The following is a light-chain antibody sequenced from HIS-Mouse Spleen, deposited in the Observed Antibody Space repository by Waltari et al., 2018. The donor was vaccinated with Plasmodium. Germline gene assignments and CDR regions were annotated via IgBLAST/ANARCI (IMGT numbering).Light chain of an antibody. J-gene: IGLJ3*02. CDR2: EGS. Sequence: SYELTQPPSVSVSPGQTARITCSGDALPKKYAYWYQQTSGQAPVLVLYEGSKRPAGITERFSGSSSGTMASMTISGAQVEDEGDYFGYSTDSSGKHRVFGGGTKLTVL. V-gene: IGLV3-10*01. CDR1: ALPKKY. CDR3: YSTDSSGKHRV.